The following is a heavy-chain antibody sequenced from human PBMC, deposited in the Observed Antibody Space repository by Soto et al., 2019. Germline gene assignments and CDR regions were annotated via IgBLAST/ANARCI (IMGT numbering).Heavy chain of an antibody. CDR2: IYPGDSDT. V-gene: IGHV5-51*01. CDR3: ASSYYSDSSAYSLDY. CDR1: GYSFTIYW. D-gene: IGHD3-22*01. Sequence: GESLKISCKGSGYSFTIYWIGWVRQMPGKGLEWMGIIYPGDSDTRYSPSFQGQVTISADKSISTAYLQWSSLKASDTAMYYCASSYYSDSSAYSLDYWRPGSPVTVS. J-gene: IGHJ4*02.